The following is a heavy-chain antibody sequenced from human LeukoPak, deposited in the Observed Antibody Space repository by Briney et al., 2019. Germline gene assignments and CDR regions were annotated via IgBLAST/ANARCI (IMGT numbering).Heavy chain of an antibody. CDR2: INPNSGGT. D-gene: IGHD3-22*01. J-gene: IGHJ3*02. CDR1: GYTFTGYY. CDR3: ARESFYDSSGYFFHAFDI. Sequence: ASVKVSCKASGYTFTGYYMHWVRQAPGQGLEWMGWINPNSGGTNYAQKFQGRVTMTRDTSISTAYMELSRLRSDDTAVYYCARESFYDSSGYFFHAFDIWGQGTMVTVSS. V-gene: IGHV1-2*02.